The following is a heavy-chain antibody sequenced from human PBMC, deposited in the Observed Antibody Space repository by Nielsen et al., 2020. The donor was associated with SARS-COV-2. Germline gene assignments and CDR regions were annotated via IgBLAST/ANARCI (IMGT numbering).Heavy chain of an antibody. CDR2: ISYDGINK. V-gene: IGHV3-30*18. CDR1: GFTFTSYG. J-gene: IGHJ4*02. CDR3: AKVLGGELPSPFDY. Sequence: GESLKISCAASGFTFTSYGMHWVRQAPGKGLEWVAVISYDGINKYYADSVKGRFTISRDNSKNTLYLQMNSLRAEDTAVYYCAKVLGGELPSPFDYWGQGTLVTVSS. D-gene: IGHD1-26*01.